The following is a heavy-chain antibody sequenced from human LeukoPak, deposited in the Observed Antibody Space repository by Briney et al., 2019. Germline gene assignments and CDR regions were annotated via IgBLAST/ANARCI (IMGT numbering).Heavy chain of an antibody. D-gene: IGHD2-15*01. CDR2: ISGSGGST. Sequence: GGSLRLSCAASGFTFSSYAMSWVRQAPGKGLEWVSAISGSGGSTYYADSVKGRFTISRDNSKNTLYLQMNSLRAEDTAVYYCARGGRYCSGGSCYAGYYYYYMDVWGKGTTVTVSS. CDR1: GFTFSSYA. J-gene: IGHJ6*03. CDR3: ARGGRYCSGGSCYAGYYYYYMDV. V-gene: IGHV3-23*01.